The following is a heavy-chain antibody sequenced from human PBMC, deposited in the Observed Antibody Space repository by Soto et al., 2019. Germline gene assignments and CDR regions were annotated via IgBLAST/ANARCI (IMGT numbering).Heavy chain of an antibody. CDR1: GYTFTSFY. J-gene: IGHJ5*02. Sequence: ASVKVSCKASGYTFTSFYIHWVRQAPGQGLEWMAIINPSGGSTNYAQKFQGRITLTRDTSTSTVYMELSSLRSDDTAVYYCARDQEAQRGWFDPWGQGTLVTVSS. D-gene: IGHD5-12*01. V-gene: IGHV1-46*01. CDR3: ARDQEAQRGWFDP. CDR2: INPSGGST.